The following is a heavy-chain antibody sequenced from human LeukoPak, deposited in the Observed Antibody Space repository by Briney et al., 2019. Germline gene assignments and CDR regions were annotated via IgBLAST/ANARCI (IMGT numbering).Heavy chain of an antibody. CDR2: ISRSSSYI. J-gene: IGHJ4*02. CDR3: ARPYYYDSSGYPY. Sequence: GGSLRLSGAASGFTFSSYSMNWVRQAPGKGLEWVSSISRSSSYIYYADSVKGRFTISRDNAKNSLFLQMNSLRAEDTAVYYCARPYYYDSSGYPYWGQGTLVTVSS. CDR1: GFTFSSYS. V-gene: IGHV3-21*01. D-gene: IGHD3-22*01.